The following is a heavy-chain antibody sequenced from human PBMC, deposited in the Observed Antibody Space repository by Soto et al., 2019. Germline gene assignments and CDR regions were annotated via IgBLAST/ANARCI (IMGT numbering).Heavy chain of an antibody. J-gene: IGHJ1*01. CDR2: IIPIFGKA. D-gene: IGHD3-10*01. V-gene: IGHV1-69*01. CDR1: GGTFSSYD. CDR3: ARDSRGFGGNAEYFQH. Sequence: QVQLVQSGAEVKKPGSSVKVSCKASGGTFSSYDISWGRQAPGQGLEWMGGIIPIFGKANYAQKFQGRVTITAEESTSTAYMELSSLRSEDTAVYYCARDSRGFGGNAEYFQHWGQGTLVTVSS.